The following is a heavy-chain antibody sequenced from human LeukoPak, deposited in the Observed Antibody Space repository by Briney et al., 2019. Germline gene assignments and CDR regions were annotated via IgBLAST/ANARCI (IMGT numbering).Heavy chain of an antibody. CDR1: GGSISSYY. J-gene: IGHJ4*02. V-gene: IGHV4-59*01. D-gene: IGHD3-9*01. CDR2: IYYSGST. CDR3: ARVPTYYDILTGIVPYYFDY. Sequence: SETLSLTCTVSGGSISSYYWSWIRQPPGKGLEWIGYIYYSGSTNYNPSLKSRVTISVDTSKNQFSLKLSSVTAADTTVYYCARVPTYYDILTGIVPYYFDYWGQGTLVTVSS.